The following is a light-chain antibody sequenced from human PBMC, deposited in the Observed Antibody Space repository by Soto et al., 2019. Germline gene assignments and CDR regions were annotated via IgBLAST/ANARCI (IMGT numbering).Light chain of an antibody. CDR2: ATS. Sequence: DAQVSQSPSSLSSSVGDIVSITCRASQTVSTYLNWYQQKAGQAPTLLISATSTLQSGVPSRFSGSGSGTEFTLTITSLQPEDFATYYCQQTYTTPRTFGQGTKVDI. CDR3: QQTYTTPRT. CDR1: QTVSTY. J-gene: IGKJ1*01. V-gene: IGKV1-39*01.